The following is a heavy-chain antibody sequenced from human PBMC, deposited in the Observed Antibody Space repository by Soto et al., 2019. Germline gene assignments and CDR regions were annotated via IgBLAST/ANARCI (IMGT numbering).Heavy chain of an antibody. V-gene: IGHV5-51*01. J-gene: IGHJ6*02. Sequence: GEALNISCNGSGYSFTSYWIGWVRQMPGKGLEWMGIIYPGDSDTRYSPSFQGQVTISADKSISTAYLQWSSLKASDTAMYYCARRPGIAAAGTVVFYYGMAVWGQGTRATVSS. CDR1: GYSFTSYW. CDR2: IYPGDSDT. CDR3: ARRPGIAAAGTVVFYYGMAV. D-gene: IGHD6-13*01.